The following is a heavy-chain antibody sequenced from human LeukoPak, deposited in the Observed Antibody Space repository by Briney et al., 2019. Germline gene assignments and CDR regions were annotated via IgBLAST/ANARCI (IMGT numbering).Heavy chain of an antibody. D-gene: IGHD3-3*01. V-gene: IGHV3-23*01. CDR3: AKFSEDYDFWSGYYTDYYYYYMDV. CDR2: ISGSGGST. J-gene: IGHJ6*03. Sequence: GGSLRLSCAASGFTFSSYAMSWVRQAPGKGLEWVSAISGSGGSTCYADSVKGRFTISRDNSKNTLYLQMNSLRAEDTAVYYCAKFSEDYDFWSGYYTDYYYYYMDVWGKGTTVTVSS. CDR1: GFTFSSYA.